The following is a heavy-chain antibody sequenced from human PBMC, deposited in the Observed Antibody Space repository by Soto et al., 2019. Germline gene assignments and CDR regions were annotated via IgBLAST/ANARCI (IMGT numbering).Heavy chain of an antibody. J-gene: IGHJ6*02. CDR1: GGTFSCSA. Sequence: QVQLVQSGAEVKKPGSSVKVSCKASGGTFSCSASSWMIQDPGQGLEWMGAIITVFGTAHYAQKFQGRDTITADKPTSTPYMKLSRLRSEDTGVYYCARKRPERGKDEWGQGIRVTVS. CDR2: IITVFGTA. D-gene: IGHD6-25*01. V-gene: IGHV1-69*06. CDR3: ARKRPERGKDE.